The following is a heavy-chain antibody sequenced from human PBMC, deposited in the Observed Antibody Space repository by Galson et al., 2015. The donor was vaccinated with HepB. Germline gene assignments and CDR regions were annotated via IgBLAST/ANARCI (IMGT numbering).Heavy chain of an antibody. CDR3: ARRYCSGGSCYSGP. D-gene: IGHD2-15*01. Sequence: SVKVSCKASGYTFTGYYMHWVRQAPGQGLEWMGWINPNSGGTNYAQKFQGRVTMTRDTSISTAYMELSRLRSDDTAVYYCARRYCSGGSCYSGPWGQGTLVTVSS. CDR1: GYTFTGYY. J-gene: IGHJ5*01. V-gene: IGHV1-2*02. CDR2: INPNSGGT.